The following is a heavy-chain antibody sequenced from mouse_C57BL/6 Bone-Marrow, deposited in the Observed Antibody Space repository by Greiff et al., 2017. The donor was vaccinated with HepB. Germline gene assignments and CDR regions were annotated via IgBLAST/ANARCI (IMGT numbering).Heavy chain of an antibody. CDR2: IHLRCGNN. D-gene: IGHD2-14*01. J-gene: IGHJ3*01. V-gene: IGHV1-81*01. CDR3: ERWVLRCVAY. CDR1: GYTFTSYG. Sequence: VQLQQSGAELARPGASVMLSCFASGYTFTSYGISWVRQSTGQGLEWIGEIHLRCGNNYYNEKFNGKATLTADKSSSTAYMELHSMTSEDAAVSFYERWVLRCVAYWGQGTLVTVSA.